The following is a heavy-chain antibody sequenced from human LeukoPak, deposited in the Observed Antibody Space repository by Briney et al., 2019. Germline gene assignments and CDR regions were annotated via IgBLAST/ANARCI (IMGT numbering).Heavy chain of an antibody. CDR1: GFTFSSYA. D-gene: IGHD2-15*01. CDR2: ISSSSSYI. Sequence: GGSLRLSCAASGFTFSSYAMSWVRQAPGKGLEWVSSISSSSSYIYYADSVKGRFTISRDNAKNSLYLRMNSLRAEDTAVYYCARGMGAGYCSGGSCYFYGMDVWGQGTTVTVSS. CDR3: ARGMGAGYCSGGSCYFYGMDV. J-gene: IGHJ6*02. V-gene: IGHV3-21*01.